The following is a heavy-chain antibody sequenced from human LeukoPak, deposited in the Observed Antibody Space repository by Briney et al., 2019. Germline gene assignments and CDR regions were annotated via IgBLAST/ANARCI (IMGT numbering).Heavy chain of an antibody. CDR1: GGSISSSNW. CDR2: IYHSGST. V-gene: IGHV4-4*02. J-gene: IGHJ5*02. Sequence: SETLSLTCAVSGGSISSSNWWSWVRQPPGKGLEWIGEIYHSGSTNYNPSLKSRVTISVDKSKNQFSLKLSSVTAADTAVYYCARESVAGTQNWFDPWGQGTLVTVSS. CDR3: ARESVAGTQNWFDP. D-gene: IGHD6-19*01.